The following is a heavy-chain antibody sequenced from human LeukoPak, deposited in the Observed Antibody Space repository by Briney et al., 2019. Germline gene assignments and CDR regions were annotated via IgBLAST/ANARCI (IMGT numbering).Heavy chain of an antibody. J-gene: IGHJ4*02. CDR1: GYTFSNYD. Sequence: ASVKVSCKASGYTFSNYDITWVRQAPGQSLEWMGWMNPNSGVSDCAQKFQDRVTMTRNTSITTAYMELSSLRSEDTAVYYCARVLSSSAWYYWGQGTLVTVSS. D-gene: IGHD6-19*01. CDR3: ARVLSSSAWYY. V-gene: IGHV1-8*01. CDR2: MNPNSGVS.